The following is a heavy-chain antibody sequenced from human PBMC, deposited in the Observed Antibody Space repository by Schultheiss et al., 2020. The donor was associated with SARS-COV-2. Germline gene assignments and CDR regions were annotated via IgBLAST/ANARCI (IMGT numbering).Heavy chain of an antibody. CDR1: GFTFSSYA. Sequence: GGSLRLSCAASGFTFSSYAMSWVRQAPGKGLEWVSVISGSGSSTYYADSVKGRFTISRDNSKNTLYLQMNSLRAEDTAVYFCAKDQLRYCSSTSCPPGDWGQGTLVTVSS. D-gene: IGHD2-2*01. J-gene: IGHJ4*02. CDR2: ISGSGSST. V-gene: IGHV3-23*01. CDR3: AKDQLRYCSSTSCPPGD.